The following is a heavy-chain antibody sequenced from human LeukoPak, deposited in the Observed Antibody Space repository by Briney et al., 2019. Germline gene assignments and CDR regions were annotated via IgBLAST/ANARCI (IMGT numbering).Heavy chain of an antibody. V-gene: IGHV1-24*01. J-gene: IGHJ4*02. CDR2: FDPEDGET. CDR1: GYTLTELS. D-gene: IGHD3-3*01. CDR3: ATDPIGRYDFWSGPVFDY. Sequence: GASVKVSCKVSGYTLTELSMHWVRQAPGKGLEWMGGFDPEDGETIYAQKFQGRVTMTEDTSTDTAYMELSSLRSEDTAVYYCATDPIGRYDFWSGPVFDYWGQGTLVTVSS.